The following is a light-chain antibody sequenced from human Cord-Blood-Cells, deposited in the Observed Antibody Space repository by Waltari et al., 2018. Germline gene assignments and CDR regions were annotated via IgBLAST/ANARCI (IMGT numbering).Light chain of an antibody. CDR3: QQYGSSPT. J-gene: IGKJ1*01. Sequence: EIVLTQSPGTLSLSPGERATLSCRASQSVSSSYLAWYQQQPGQAPRLLIYGASSRTTGIPDRVRRSGCGTDFTLTISRLEPEDFAVYYCQQYGSSPTFGQGTKVEIK. CDR2: GAS. V-gene: IGKV3-20*01. CDR1: QSVSSSY.